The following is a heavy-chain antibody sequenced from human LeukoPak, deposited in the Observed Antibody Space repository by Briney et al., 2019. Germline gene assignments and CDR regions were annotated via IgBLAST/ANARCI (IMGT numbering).Heavy chain of an antibody. D-gene: IGHD2-15*01. Sequence: PGRSLRLSCAASGFTFSSYGMHWVRQAPGKGLEWVAVIWYDGSNKYYADSVKGRFTISRDNSKNTLYLQMNSLRAEDTAVYYCARGYCSGGSCYPAHWGQGTLVTVFS. CDR2: IWYDGSNK. CDR3: ARGYCSGGSCYPAH. CDR1: GFTFSSYG. J-gene: IGHJ4*02. V-gene: IGHV3-33*01.